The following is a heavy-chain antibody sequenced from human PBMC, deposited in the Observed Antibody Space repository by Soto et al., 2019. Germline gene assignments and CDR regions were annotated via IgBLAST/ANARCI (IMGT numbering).Heavy chain of an antibody. Sequence: NPSETLSLTCTVSNGSISTYYWSWIRQPPGRSLEWIGHIYYTGSPTYNTSLTSRVTISENTSKKTVSLTLISVTDQDTAVYYCARSTSTRQPFDYWGRGTLVTVSS. V-gene: IGHV4-59*01. CDR1: NGSISTYY. J-gene: IGHJ4*02. CDR2: IYYTGSP. CDR3: ARSTSTRQPFDY. D-gene: IGHD5-12*01.